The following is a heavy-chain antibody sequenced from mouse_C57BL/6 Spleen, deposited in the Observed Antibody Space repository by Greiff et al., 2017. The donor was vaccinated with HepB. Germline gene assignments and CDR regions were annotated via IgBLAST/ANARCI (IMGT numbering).Heavy chain of an antibody. D-gene: IGHD2-4*01. V-gene: IGHV5-17*01. CDR3: ARPGVYDYVGMDY. J-gene: IGHJ4*01. CDR1: GFTFSDYG. CDR2: ISSGSSTI. Sequence: DVMLVESGGGLVKPGGSLKLSCAASGFTFSDYGMHWVRQAPEKGLEWVAYISSGSSTIYYADTVKGRFTISRDNAKNTLFLQMTILRSEDTAMYYCARPGVYDYVGMDYWGQGTSVTVSS.